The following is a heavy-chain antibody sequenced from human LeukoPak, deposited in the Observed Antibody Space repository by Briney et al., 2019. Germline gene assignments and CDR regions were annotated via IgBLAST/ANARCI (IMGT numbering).Heavy chain of an antibody. CDR3: ARDRRYCSSTSCYYPYYYGMDV. D-gene: IGHD2-2*01. V-gene: IGHV3-53*01. CDR1: GFTVSSNY. J-gene: IGHJ6*02. Sequence: GGSLRLSCAASGFTVSSNYMSWVRQAPGKGLEWVSVIYSGGSTYYADSVKGRFTISRDSSKNTLYLQMNSLRAEDTAVYYCARDRRYCSSTSCYYPYYYGMDVWGQGTTVTVSS. CDR2: IYSGGST.